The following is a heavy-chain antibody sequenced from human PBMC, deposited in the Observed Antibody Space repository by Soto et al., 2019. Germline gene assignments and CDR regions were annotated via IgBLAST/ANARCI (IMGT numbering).Heavy chain of an antibody. CDR1: GFTFSGDW. D-gene: IGHD2-15*01. V-gene: IGHV3-74*01. J-gene: IGHJ6*02. CDR2: IDPYDTGI. Sequence: EVQLVESGGGLVQPGGSLRLSCRDSGFTFSGDWMHWVRQAPGKGLDWVSRIDPYDTGISYADSVKGRFTIFRDNAKSTLYLQMNSLRPEDTAVYYCAKDQVRGATGIVLDGMDVWGQGTTVTISS. CDR3: AKDQVRGATGIVLDGMDV.